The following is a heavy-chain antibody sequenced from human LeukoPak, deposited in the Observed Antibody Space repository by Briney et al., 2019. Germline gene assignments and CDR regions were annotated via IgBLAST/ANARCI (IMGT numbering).Heavy chain of an antibody. J-gene: IGHJ1*01. D-gene: IGHD3-16*02. CDR1: GYTLTELS. V-gene: IGHV1-24*01. Sequence: ASVKVSCKVSGYTLTELSMHGVRQAPGKGLEWMGGFDPEDGETIYAQKFQGRVTMTEDTSTDTAYMELSSLRSEDTAVYHCATGGVNPYYDYVWGSYRYRASPERAVQHWGQGTLVTVSS. CDR3: ATGGVNPYYDYVWGSYRYRASPERAVQH. CDR2: FDPEDGET.